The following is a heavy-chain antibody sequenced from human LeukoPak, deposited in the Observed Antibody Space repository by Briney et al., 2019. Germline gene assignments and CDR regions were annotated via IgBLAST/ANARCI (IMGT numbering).Heavy chain of an antibody. CDR3: ARGTFGVDY. CDR1: GFTFSSYG. V-gene: IGHV3-30*03. Sequence: GGSLRLSCVASGFTFSSYGMHWVRQAPGKGLEWVAVMSYDGTKKYYADSAKGRFTISRDNSKNTLYLQMNSLRAEDTAVYYCARGTFGVDYWGQGTLVTVSS. CDR2: MSYDGTKK. J-gene: IGHJ4*02. D-gene: IGHD3-10*01.